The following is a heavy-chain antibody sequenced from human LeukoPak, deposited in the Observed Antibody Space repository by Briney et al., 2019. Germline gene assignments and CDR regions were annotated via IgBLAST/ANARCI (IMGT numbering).Heavy chain of an antibody. CDR3: AHRRGGVFDY. Sequence: SGPTLVKPTQTLTLTCTFSGFSLSSSGVAVGWIRQPPGKALEWLALIYWDDEEHCSPSLKNRLTITKDPSKNQVVLTMTNMDPVDTATYYCAHRRGGVFDYWGQGTLVTVSS. CDR2: IYWDDEE. CDR1: GFSLSSSGVA. V-gene: IGHV2-5*02. J-gene: IGHJ4*02. D-gene: IGHD2-8*02.